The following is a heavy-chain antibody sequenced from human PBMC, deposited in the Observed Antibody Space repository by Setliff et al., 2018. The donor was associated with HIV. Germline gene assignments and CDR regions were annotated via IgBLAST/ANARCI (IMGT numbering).Heavy chain of an antibody. Sequence: PSETLSLTCAVYGGSFSGYYWTWIRQPPGKGREWIGEINHSGSTNYNPSLKSRVNISVDKSTNQVSLKLNSVTAADTAVYYCARAPFYYGSGSYQTVDYWGQGTLVTVSS. J-gene: IGHJ4*02. CDR1: GGSFSGYY. D-gene: IGHD3-10*01. CDR3: ARAPFYYGSGSYQTVDY. CDR2: INHSGST. V-gene: IGHV4-34*01.